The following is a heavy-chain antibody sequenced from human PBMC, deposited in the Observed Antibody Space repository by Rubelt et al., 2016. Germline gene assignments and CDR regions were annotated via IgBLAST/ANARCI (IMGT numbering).Heavy chain of an antibody. CDR2: INHSGST. J-gene: IGHJ4*02. CDR3: ARHRAYCSNGVCRTTFDY. V-gene: IGHV4-34*01. CDR1: GGSFSGYF. Sequence: QVQLQQWGAGLLKPSETLSLTCAVYGGSFSGYFWSWIRQPPGKGLEWIGEINHSGSTNYNPSLKSRVTISVDTSENQFSLKRNAVTAGDKAVYYCARHRAYCSNGVCRTTFDYWGQGTLVSVSS. D-gene: IGHD2-8*01.